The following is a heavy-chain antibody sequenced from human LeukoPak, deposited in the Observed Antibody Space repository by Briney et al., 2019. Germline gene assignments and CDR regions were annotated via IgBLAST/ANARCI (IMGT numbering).Heavy chain of an antibody. Sequence: PSETLSLTCTASGGSISSYYWSWIRQPPGKGLEWIGYIYYSGSTNYNPSLKSRVTISVDTSKNQFSLKLSSVTAADTAVYYCATAGIRYGMDVWGQGTTVTVSS. CDR2: IYYSGST. J-gene: IGHJ6*02. D-gene: IGHD1-14*01. CDR3: ATAGIRYGMDV. V-gene: IGHV4-59*08. CDR1: GGSISSYY.